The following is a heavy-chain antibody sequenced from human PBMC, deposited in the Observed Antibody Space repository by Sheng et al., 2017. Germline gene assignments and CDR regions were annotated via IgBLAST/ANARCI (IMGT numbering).Heavy chain of an antibody. Sequence: QVQLVQSGAEVKRPGSSVKVSCKASGGTFSSYSISWVRQAPGQGLEWMGGIIPIFNTANYTQKFQGRIRITTDASAKTTYMELNSLISQDTAVYYCASASSGANRPGPKYYYYMDVWGTGTTVTVSS. V-gene: IGHV1-69*05. D-gene: IGHD2-15*01. CDR3: ASASSGANRPGPKYYYYMDV. CDR2: IIPIFNTA. J-gene: IGHJ6*03. CDR1: GGTFSSYS.